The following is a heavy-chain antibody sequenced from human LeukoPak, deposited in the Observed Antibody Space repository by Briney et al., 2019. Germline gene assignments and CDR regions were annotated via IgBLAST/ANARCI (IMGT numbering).Heavy chain of an antibody. CDR3: ARYGDCSNGVCYYDY. D-gene: IGHD2-8*01. CDR1: GYTFTSYY. J-gene: IGHJ4*02. V-gene: IGHV1-2*02. CDR2: INPNGGAT. Sequence: ASVKVSCKASGYTFTSYYMHWVRQAPGQGLEWMGWINPNGGATNYVRKFQGRVTMTRDTSVSTAYMELSRLRSDDTAVYYCARYGDCSNGVCYYDYWGQGTLVTVSS.